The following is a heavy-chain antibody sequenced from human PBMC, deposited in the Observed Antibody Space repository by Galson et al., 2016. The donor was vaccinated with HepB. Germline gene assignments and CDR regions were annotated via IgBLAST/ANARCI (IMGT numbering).Heavy chain of an antibody. CDR2: IYNSEST. J-gene: IGHJ6*02. D-gene: IGHD2-15*01. Sequence: SQTLSLTCTVSGRSISSGDYYWSWIRQHPGKGLEWIGYIYNSESTYYNPSPKSRITITVDMSKNQFSLKLNSVTAADTAVYCCARGPPVAARTYSYGMDVWGQGTTVTVSS. V-gene: IGHV4-31*03. CDR3: ARGPPVAARTYSYGMDV. CDR1: GRSISSGDYY.